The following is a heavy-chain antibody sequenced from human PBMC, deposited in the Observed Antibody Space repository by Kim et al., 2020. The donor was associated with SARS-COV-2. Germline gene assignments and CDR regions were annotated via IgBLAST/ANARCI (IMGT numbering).Heavy chain of an antibody. Sequence: SETLSLTCTVSGGSIDNYYWSWFRQPPGKGLEWIGYIFYSGDTCYNPSLKSRVTISIDAAGTQFSLMLRSVTAAATAKYYCARHGCIAVSVVFYISWG. D-gene: IGHD3-22*01. CDR2: IFYSGDT. CDR3: ARHGCIAVSVVFYIS. V-gene: IGHV4-59*08. CDR1: GGSIDNYY. J-gene: IGHJ5*01.